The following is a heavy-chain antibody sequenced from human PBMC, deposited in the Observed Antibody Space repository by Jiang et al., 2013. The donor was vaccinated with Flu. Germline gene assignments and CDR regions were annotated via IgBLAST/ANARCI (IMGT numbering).Heavy chain of an antibody. J-gene: IGHJ4*02. CDR3: AKRSGSSWGYFDF. CDR1: GFTFSSYA. D-gene: IGHD1-26*01. Sequence: VQLLESGGGLVQPGGSLRLSCAASGFTFSSYAMGWVRQAPGKGLEWVSAITDSGGNTYYADSVKGRFTISRDNSRYTLYLQMNSLRAEDTAVYYCAKRSGSSWGYFDFWGRGTLVTVSS. V-gene: IGHV3-23*01. CDR2: ITDSGGNT.